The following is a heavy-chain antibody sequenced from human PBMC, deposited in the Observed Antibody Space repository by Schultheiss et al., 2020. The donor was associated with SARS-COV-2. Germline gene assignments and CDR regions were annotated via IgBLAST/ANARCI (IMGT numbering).Heavy chain of an antibody. CDR2: IWYDGSNK. Sequence: GGSLRLSCAASGFTFSSYGMHWVRQAPGKGLEWVAVIWYDGSNKYYADSVKGRFTISRDNSKNTLYLQMNSLRAEDTAVYYCARETLPRGYEDYWGQGTLVTVSS. D-gene: IGHD5-12*01. V-gene: IGHV3-33*01. J-gene: IGHJ4*02. CDR3: ARETLPRGYEDY. CDR1: GFTFSSYG.